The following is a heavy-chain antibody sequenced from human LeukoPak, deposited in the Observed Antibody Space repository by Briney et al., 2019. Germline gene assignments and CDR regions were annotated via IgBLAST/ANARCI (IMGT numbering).Heavy chain of an antibody. J-gene: IGHJ5*02. V-gene: IGHV3-11*01. CDR1: GFTFSDYY. CDR3: ARSIGWYCSSTSCSKRNWFDP. Sequence: GGSLRLSCAASGFTFSDYYMSWIRQAPGKGLEWVSYISSSDSTLYYADSVKGRFTISRDNAKNSLYLQMNSLRAEDTAVYYCARSIGWYCSSTSCSKRNWFDPWGQGTLVTVSS. CDR2: ISSSDSTL. D-gene: IGHD2-2*01.